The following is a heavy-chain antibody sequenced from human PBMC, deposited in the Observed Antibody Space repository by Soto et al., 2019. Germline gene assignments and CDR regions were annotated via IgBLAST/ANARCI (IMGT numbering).Heavy chain of an antibody. Sequence: GASVKVSCKASGGSFSSYAISWVRQAPGQGLEWMGGIIPIFGTANYAQEFQGRVTITADESTSTAYMELSSLRSEDTAVYYCARDTPGLRHFDWFPNCFDTSGQGTLVTVSS. J-gene: IGHJ5*02. V-gene: IGHV1-69*13. CDR3: ARDTPGLRHFDWFPNCFDT. CDR1: GGSFSSYA. D-gene: IGHD3-9*01. CDR2: IIPIFGTA.